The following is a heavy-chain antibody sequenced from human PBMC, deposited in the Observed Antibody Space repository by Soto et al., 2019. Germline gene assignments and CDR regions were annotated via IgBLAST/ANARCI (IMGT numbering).Heavy chain of an antibody. CDR1: GGSISSYY. D-gene: IGHD6-19*01. CDR3: ARRDSSGWYYFDS. CDR2: IYYSGST. Sequence: SETLSLTCTVSGGSISSYYWSWIRQPPGKGLEWIGYIYYSGSTNYNPSLKSRVTISVDTSKNQFSLKLSSVTAADSAVYYCARRDSSGWYYFDSWGQGTLVTVSS. V-gene: IGHV4-59*01. J-gene: IGHJ4*02.